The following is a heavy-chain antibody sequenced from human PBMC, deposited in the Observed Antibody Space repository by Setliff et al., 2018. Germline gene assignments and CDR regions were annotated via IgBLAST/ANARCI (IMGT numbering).Heavy chain of an antibody. J-gene: IGHJ4*02. CDR1: GYSISSGYC. D-gene: IGHD6-13*01. CDR2: TYYNGTA. Sequence: PSETLSLTCDVSGYSISSGYCWVWMRQPPGKRLEWIGSTYYNGTAYYNPSLQSRVAISVDTSKNYFSLDVSSVTAADTAVYYCVRESRSTWYRRDFWGQGTLVTVSS. CDR3: VRESRSTWYRRDF. V-gene: IGHV4-38-2*01.